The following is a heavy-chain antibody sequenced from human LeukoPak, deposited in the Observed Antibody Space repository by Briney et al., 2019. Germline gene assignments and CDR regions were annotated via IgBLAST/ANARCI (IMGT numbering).Heavy chain of an antibody. J-gene: IGHJ4*02. CDR1: GYTFTGYY. D-gene: IGHD5-12*01. CDR2: INPNSGGT. Sequence: ASVKVSCKASGYTFTGYYIHWVRQAPGQGREWMGWINPNSGGTNYAQQFQGRVTMTRDTSISTAYMELRRLRSDDTAVYYCARDLGDSGYDSGDYWGQGTLVTVSS. V-gene: IGHV1-2*02. CDR3: ARDLGDSGYDSGDY.